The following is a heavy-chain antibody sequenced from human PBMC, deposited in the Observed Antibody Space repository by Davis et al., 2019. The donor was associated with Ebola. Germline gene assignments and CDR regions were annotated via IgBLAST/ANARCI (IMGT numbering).Heavy chain of an antibody. CDR3: ARVPARITIFGVVITDAFDI. CDR1: GGSISSYY. V-gene: IGHV4-59*01. J-gene: IGHJ3*02. D-gene: IGHD3-3*01. Sequence: MPSETLSLTCTVSGGSISSYYWSWIRQPPGKGLEWIGYIYYSGSTNYNPSLKSRVTISVDTSKNQFSLKLSSVTAADTAVYYCARVPARITIFGVVITDAFDIWGQGTMVTVSS. CDR2: IYYSGST.